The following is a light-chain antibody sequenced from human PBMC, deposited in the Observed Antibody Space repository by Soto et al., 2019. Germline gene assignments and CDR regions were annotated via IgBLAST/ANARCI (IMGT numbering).Light chain of an antibody. J-gene: IGLJ3*02. CDR3: SSYSSTSTPWV. CDR2: EVS. CDR1: SSDVGTYNF. V-gene: IGLV2-14*01. Sequence: QSVLTQPASVSGSPGQSITISCTGTSSDVGTYNFVSWYQQHPGKAPKLMIYEVSSRPSGVSNRFSGSKSGNTASLTISGLQADDEADYYCSSYSSTSTPWVFGGGTKVTVL.